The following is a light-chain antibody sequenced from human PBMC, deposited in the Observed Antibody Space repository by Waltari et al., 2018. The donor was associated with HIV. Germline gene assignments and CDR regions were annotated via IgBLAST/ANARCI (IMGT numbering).Light chain of an antibody. CDR1: SSNIGSNY. CDR2: SNN. Sequence: QSVLTQPPSASGTPGQRVTISCSGSSSNIGSNYVYSYQQLPGTAPKLLIYSNNQRPSGVPDRISGSKSGTSASLAISGLQSVDEADYYCAAWDDSLNAWVFGGGTKLTVL. V-gene: IGLV1-44*01. J-gene: IGLJ3*02. CDR3: AAWDDSLNAWV.